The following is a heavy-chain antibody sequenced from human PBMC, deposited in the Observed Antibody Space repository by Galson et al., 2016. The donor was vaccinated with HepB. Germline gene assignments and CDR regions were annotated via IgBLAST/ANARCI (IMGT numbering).Heavy chain of an antibody. D-gene: IGHD2-8*01. CDR1: GASISSSSYY. J-gene: IGHJ4*02. Sequence: TLSLTCTVSGASISSSSYYWGWIRQHPGKGLEWIGYISYSGRADYNPSLKSRITISVDTSKNQFSLKLSSVTAADTAVYYCARSWLMGGYFDYWGQGTLATVSS. CDR3: ARSWLMGGYFDY. V-gene: IGHV4-31*03. CDR2: ISYSGRA.